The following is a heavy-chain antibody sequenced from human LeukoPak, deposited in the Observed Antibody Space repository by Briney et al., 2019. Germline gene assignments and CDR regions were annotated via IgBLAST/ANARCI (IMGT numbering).Heavy chain of an antibody. CDR3: ARYDSGSYYQYFDY. V-gene: IGHV4-39*07. CDR1: GGSISTSSYY. CDR2: IYYSGST. D-gene: IGHD1-26*01. J-gene: IGHJ4*02. Sequence: PSETLSLTCTVSGGSISTSSYYWGWIRQPPGKGLEWIGSIYYSGSTYYNPSLKSRVTISVDTSKNRFSLKLSSVTAADTAVYYCARYDSGSYYQYFDYWGQGTLVTVSS.